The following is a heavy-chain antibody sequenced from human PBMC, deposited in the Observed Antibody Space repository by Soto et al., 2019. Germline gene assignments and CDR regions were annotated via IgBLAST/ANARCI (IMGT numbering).Heavy chain of an antibody. CDR3: ASYYCTNGVCPGYYYYGMDV. J-gene: IGHJ6*02. V-gene: IGHV1-69*13. D-gene: IGHD2-8*01. CDR2: IIPIFGTA. Sequence: SVKVSCKASEGTFSSYAISWVRQAPGQGLEWMGGIIPIFGTANYAQKFQGRVTITADESTSTAYMELSSLRSEDTAVYYCASYYCTNGVCPGYYYYGMDVWGQGTTVTVSS. CDR1: EGTFSSYA.